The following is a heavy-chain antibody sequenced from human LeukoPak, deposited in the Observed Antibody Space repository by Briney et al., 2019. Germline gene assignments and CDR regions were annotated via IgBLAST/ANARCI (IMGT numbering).Heavy chain of an antibody. CDR1: GFTFSGSA. CDR3: ASPTAAAGSP. Sequence: GGSLRLSCAASGFTFSGSAMHWVRQASGKGLEWVGRIRSKANSYATAYAASVKGRFTISRDNAKNSLYLQMNSLRAEDTAVYYCASPTAAAGSPWGQGTLVTVSS. J-gene: IGHJ5*02. V-gene: IGHV3-73*01. CDR2: IRSKANSYAT. D-gene: IGHD6-13*01.